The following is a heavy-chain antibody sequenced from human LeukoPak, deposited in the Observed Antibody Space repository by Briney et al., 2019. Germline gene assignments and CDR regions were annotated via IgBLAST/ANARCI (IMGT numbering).Heavy chain of an antibody. J-gene: IGHJ4*02. Sequence: SETLSLTCSVAGDSISSSRSYWAWIRQPPGKGLEWIGSTYYTGSTYYNATVKSRATISVDTSKNQFSLKLSSVTAADTAVYYCARESGYSYGNYYFDYWGQGNLVTVSS. CDR3: ARESGYSYGNYYFDY. D-gene: IGHD5-18*01. V-gene: IGHV4-39*07. CDR1: GDSISSSRSY. CDR2: TYYTGST.